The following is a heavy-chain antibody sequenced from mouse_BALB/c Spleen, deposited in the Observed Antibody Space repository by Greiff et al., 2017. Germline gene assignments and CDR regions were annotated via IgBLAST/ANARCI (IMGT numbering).Heavy chain of an antibody. CDR1: GFNIKDYY. CDR2: IDPENGDT. D-gene: IGHD2-14*01. Sequence: EVQLQESGAELVRSGASVKLSCTASGFNIKDYYMHWVKQRPEQGLEWIGWIDPENGDTEYAPKFQGKATMTADTSSNTAYLQLSSLTSEDTAVYYCNAWPYRYGFAYWGQGTLVTVSA. J-gene: IGHJ3*01. V-gene: IGHV14-4*02. CDR3: NAWPYRYGFAY.